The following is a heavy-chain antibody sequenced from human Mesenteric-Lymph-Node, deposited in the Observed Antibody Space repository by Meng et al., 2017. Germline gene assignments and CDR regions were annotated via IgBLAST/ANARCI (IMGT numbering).Heavy chain of an antibody. CDR2: IYHSGST. J-gene: IGHJ3*02. CDR3: ARWPGGYYYLSAFDI. Sequence: SETLSLTCAVSGYSISSGYYWGWIRQPPGKGLEWIGSIYHSGSTYYNPSLKSRVTISVDTSKNQFSLKLSSVTAADTAVYYCARWPGGYYYLSAFDIWGQGTMVTVSS. D-gene: IGHD3-22*01. V-gene: IGHV4-38-2*01. CDR1: GYSISSGYY.